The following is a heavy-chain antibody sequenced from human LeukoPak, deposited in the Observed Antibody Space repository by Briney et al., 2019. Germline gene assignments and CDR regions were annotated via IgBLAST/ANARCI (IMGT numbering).Heavy chain of an antibody. V-gene: IGHV4-61*05. CDR3: ARGPPDFYNSGSYYNGYNWFDS. CDR2: IYNSGST. CDR1: GGSISSSSYY. J-gene: IGHJ5*01. Sequence: PSETLSLTCTVSGGSISSSSYYWGWIRQPPGKGLEWIGFIYNSGSTNYNPSLKSRVTISADTSKNQFSLTLTSVTAADTAVYYCARGPPDFYNSGSYYNGYNWFDSWGQGTLVTVSS. D-gene: IGHD3-10*01.